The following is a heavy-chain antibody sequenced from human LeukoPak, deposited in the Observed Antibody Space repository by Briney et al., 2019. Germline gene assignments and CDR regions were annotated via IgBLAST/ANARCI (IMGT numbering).Heavy chain of an antibody. Sequence: ASVKVSCKASGYTFTTYYMHWVRQAPGQGLEWMGILNPSGGATSFAPKFQGRVTMTRDTSTSTVYMELSSLRSEDTAVYYCARGDSSSPSYGGQGTLVTVSS. J-gene: IGHJ4*02. D-gene: IGHD6-13*01. CDR3: ARGDSSSPSY. V-gene: IGHV1-46*03. CDR1: GYTFTTYY. CDR2: LNPSGGAT.